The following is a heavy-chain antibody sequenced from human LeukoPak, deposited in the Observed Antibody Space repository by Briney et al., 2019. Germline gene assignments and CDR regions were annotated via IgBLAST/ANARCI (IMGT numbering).Heavy chain of an antibody. J-gene: IGHJ4*02. CDR2: IYPGRSDT. V-gene: IGHV5-51*01. CDR3: ARLPYQMVYAVDY. CDR1: GYIFTSYC. D-gene: IGHD2-8*01. Sequence: GASLEISCKGSGYIFTSYCIGWLRQLPGKGLEWMGMIYPGRSDTRYSRSFQGQVTISADKSISTAYLQWSSLKASDTAMYYCARLPYQMVYAVDYWGQGTLVTVSS.